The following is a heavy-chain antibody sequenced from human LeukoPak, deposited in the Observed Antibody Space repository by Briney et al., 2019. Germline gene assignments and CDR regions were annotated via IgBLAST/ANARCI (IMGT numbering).Heavy chain of an antibody. D-gene: IGHD6-19*01. V-gene: IGHV1-46*01. J-gene: IGHJ4*02. CDR2: INPSGGST. CDR3: ARDRRRYSSGWYPIDY. CDR1: GYTFTSYY. Sequence: ASVKVSCKASGYTFTSYYMHWVRQAPGQGLEWMGIINPSGGSTSYAQKFQGRVTMTRDTSTSTVYMELSSLRSEDRAVYYCARDRRRYSSGWYPIDYWGQGTLVTVSS.